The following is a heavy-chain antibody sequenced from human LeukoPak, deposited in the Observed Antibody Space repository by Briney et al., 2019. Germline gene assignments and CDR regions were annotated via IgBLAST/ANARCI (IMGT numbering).Heavy chain of an antibody. CDR1: GDTFTSYD. V-gene: IGHV1-8*03. CDR2: MNPNSGNT. CDR3: ARRAVAYKYSDYMDV. J-gene: IGHJ6*03. Sequence: GSAKDSCKASGDTFTSYDINWGRQAIGQGREWMGWMNPNSGNTIYAQKSQGRVTITRNTSKSTAYMELSSLRSEDTAVYYCARRAVAYKYSDYMDVWGKGTAVTVSS. D-gene: IGHD6-19*01.